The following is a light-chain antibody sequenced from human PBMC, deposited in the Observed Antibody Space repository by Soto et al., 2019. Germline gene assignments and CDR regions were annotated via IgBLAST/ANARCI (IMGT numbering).Light chain of an antibody. Sequence: DIQMTQSPSSLSASVGDRVTITSRASQSISNYLNWYQQKLGKAPKLLIYGASSLQSGVPSRFSGSGSGTDFTLIISSLQPEDSATYYCQESNRVPFTFGGGTKLEIK. CDR3: QESNRVPFT. CDR1: QSISNY. V-gene: IGKV1-39*01. J-gene: IGKJ4*01. CDR2: GAS.